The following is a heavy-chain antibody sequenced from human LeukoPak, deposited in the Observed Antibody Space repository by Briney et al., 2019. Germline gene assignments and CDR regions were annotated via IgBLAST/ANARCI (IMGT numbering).Heavy chain of an antibody. CDR2: IIPIFGTA. D-gene: IGHD3-10*01. J-gene: IGHJ4*02. Sequence: SVKVSCKASGGTFSSYAISWVRQAPGQGLEWMGGIIPIFGTANYAQKFQGRVTITADESTSTAYMELSGLRSEDTAVYYCAVYGSGSTQFDYWGQGTLVTVSS. CDR3: AVYGSGSTQFDY. CDR1: GGTFSSYA. V-gene: IGHV1-69*13.